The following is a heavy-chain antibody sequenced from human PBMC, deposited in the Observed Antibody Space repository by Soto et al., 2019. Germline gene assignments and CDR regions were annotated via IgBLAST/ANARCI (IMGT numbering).Heavy chain of an antibody. Sequence: SETLSLTCTVSGGSSNSRSYYWGCIRQSPWKGLEWIGSIYYSGSTYYNPSLKSRVAMSVDTSKNQFSVKLRSVSAADTAVYYCARQRTSVVNQAYFDDWGKGSLVTV. V-gene: IGHV4-39*01. CDR3: ARQRTSVVNQAYFDD. CDR2: IYYSGST. D-gene: IGHD2-21*01. J-gene: IGHJ4*02. CDR1: GGSSNSRSYY.